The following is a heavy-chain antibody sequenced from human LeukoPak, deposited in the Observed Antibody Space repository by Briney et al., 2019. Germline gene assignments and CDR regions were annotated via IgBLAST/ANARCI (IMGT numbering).Heavy chain of an antibody. CDR2: VSAYNGNR. V-gene: IGHV1-18*01. CDR1: GYTFTSSG. D-gene: IGHD3-16*01. J-gene: IGHJ4*01. Sequence: ASVKVSCKASGYTFTSSGISWLRQAPGQGLEWMGWVSAYNGNRDYAQKLQGRVTMTADTFTSTAYMELRSLTNDDTAGNYCVRDRRQGLRLGDPRFDYWGQGTLVSVSS. CDR3: VRDRRQGLRLGDPRFDY.